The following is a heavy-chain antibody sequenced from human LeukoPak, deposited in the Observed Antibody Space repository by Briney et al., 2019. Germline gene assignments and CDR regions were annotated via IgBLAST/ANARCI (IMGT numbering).Heavy chain of an antibody. CDR2: MNPNSGNT. D-gene: IGHD2-2*01. Sequence: ASVKLSCKASGYTFTSYDINWVRQATGQGLEWMGWMNPNSGNTGYEQKFQGRVTITRNTSISTANMELSSQRSEDTAVYYCAKGRDCSNTSCYKREIGYWGQGTLVTVSS. CDR1: GYTFTSYD. CDR3: AKGRDCSNTSCYKREIGY. V-gene: IGHV1-8*03. J-gene: IGHJ4*02.